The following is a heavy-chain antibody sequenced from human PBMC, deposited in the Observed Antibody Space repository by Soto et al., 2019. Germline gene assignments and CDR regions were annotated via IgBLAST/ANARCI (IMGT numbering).Heavy chain of an antibody. J-gene: IGHJ5*02. CDR3: ARVITMVRGAQLFTP. CDR1: GGSISSYY. V-gene: IGHV4-59*01. Sequence: PSETLSLTCTVSGGSISSYYWSWIRQPPGKGLEWIGYIYYSGSTNYNPSLKSRVTISVDTSKNQFSLKLSSVTAADTAVYYCARVITMVRGAQLFTPWGQGTLVTVSS. D-gene: IGHD3-10*01. CDR2: IYYSGST.